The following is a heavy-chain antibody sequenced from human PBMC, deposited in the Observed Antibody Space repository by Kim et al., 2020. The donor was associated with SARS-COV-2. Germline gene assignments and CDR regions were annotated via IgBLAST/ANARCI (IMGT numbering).Heavy chain of an antibody. CDR1: GFSFSSYA. CDR3: AKVGTTIFGVVTYYHYGMDV. Sequence: GGSLRLSCAASGFSFSSYAMHWVRQAPGKGLEWVAVISYDGSNKYYADSVKGRFTISRDNSKNTLYLQMNSLRAEDTAVYYCAKVGTTIFGVVTYYHYGMDVWGQGTTVTVSS. J-gene: IGHJ6*02. D-gene: IGHD3-3*01. V-gene: IGHV3-30*18. CDR2: ISYDGSNK.